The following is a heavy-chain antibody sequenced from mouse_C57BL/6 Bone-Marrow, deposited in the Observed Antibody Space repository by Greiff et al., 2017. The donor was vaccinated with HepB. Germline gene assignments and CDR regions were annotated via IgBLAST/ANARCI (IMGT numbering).Heavy chain of an antibody. Sequence: EVKLVESGGGLVKPGGSLKLSCAASGFTFSSYAMSWVRQTPEKRLEWVATISDGGSYTYYPDNVKGRFTISRDNAKNNLYLQMSHLKSEDTAMYYCARDSVLGSTFYYAMDYWGQGTSVTVSS. V-gene: IGHV5-4*01. D-gene: IGHD4-1*01. CDR3: ARDSVLGSTFYYAMDY. CDR1: GFTFSSYA. J-gene: IGHJ4*01. CDR2: ISDGGSYT.